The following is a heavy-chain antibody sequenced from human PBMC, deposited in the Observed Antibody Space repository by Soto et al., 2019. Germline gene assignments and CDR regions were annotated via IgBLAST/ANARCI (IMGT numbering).Heavy chain of an antibody. CDR1: GYTFTNFG. V-gene: IGHV1-18*01. CDR3: ARGGTPIDN. Sequence: QVQLVQSGAEVKKPGASVKVSCKASGYTFTNFGISWLRQAPGQGLEWMGWISAYNGNTNYAQRCQGRVTMTTDTSTSTAYMEVRRLSIEDTAVYYCARGGTPIDNWGQGTLVTVSS. D-gene: IGHD3-16*01. CDR2: ISAYNGNT. J-gene: IGHJ4*02.